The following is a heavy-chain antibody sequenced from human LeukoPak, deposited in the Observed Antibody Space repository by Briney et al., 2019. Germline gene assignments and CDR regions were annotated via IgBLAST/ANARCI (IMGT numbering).Heavy chain of an antibody. J-gene: IGHJ6*03. Sequence: GGSLRLSCAASGFTFSSYSMNWVRQAPGKGLEWVSYISSTSSTIYYADSVKGRFTISRDNAKKSLYLQMNSLRAEDTAVYYCASEPYYGSGSYSSYYYYMDVWGKGTTVTVSS. V-gene: IGHV3-48*01. D-gene: IGHD3-10*01. CDR1: GFTFSSYS. CDR3: ASEPYYGSGSYSSYYYYMDV. CDR2: ISSTSSTI.